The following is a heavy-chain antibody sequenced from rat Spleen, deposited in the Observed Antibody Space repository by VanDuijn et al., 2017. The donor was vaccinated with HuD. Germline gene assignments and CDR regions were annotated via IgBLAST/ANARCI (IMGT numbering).Heavy chain of an antibody. CDR1: GITFNNYW. Sequence: EVQLVESGGGLVQPGRSLKLSCVASGITFNNYWMTWIRQAPGKGLEWVASISNTGDTFYPDSVKGRFTFSRDNAESTLYLQMDSLRSEDTATYYCTTGRQLGYFDYWGQGVMVTVSS. CDR3: TTGRQLGYFDY. V-gene: IGHV5-31*01. J-gene: IGHJ2*01. D-gene: IGHD5-1*01. CDR2: ISNTGDT.